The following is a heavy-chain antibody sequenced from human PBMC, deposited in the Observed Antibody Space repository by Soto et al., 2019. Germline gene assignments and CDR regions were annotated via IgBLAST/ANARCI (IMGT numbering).Heavy chain of an antibody. D-gene: IGHD3-10*01. CDR3: ARGLTMLRGVMDS. V-gene: IGHV4-31*03. CDR2: IYYTGGA. CDR1: GGSISSGGDY. Sequence: QVQLQESGPGLVKASETLSLNCTVSGGSISSGGDYWSWIRQRPGKGLEWIGYIYYTGGAYYNPSLKSRLTLSVDTARSQFSLKLTSVTAADTAVYFCARGLTMLRGVMDSWGQGTLVTVSS. J-gene: IGHJ4*02.